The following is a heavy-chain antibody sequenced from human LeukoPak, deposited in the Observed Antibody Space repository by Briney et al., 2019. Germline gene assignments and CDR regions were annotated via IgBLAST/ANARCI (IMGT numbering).Heavy chain of an antibody. CDR2: INPNSGGT. CDR3: ARGVSGYYNWFDP. D-gene: IGHD3-22*01. Sequence: GASVKVSCKASGYTFTGYYMHWVRQAPGQGLEWMGWINPNSGGTNYAQKFQGRVTMTRDTSISTAYMELSRLRSDDTAVYYCARGVSGYYNWFDPWGQGTLVTVSS. CDR1: GYTFTGYY. V-gene: IGHV1-2*02. J-gene: IGHJ5*02.